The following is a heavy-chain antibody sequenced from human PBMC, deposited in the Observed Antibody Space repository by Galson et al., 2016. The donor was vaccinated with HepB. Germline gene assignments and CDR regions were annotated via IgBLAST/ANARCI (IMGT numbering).Heavy chain of an antibody. CDR3: ARDKTYADYDGLFDY. CDR1: GFTFSSYS. V-gene: IGHV3-48*02. D-gene: IGHD4-17*01. CDR2: ISGSSTSI. Sequence: SLRLSCAASGFTFSSYSMNWVRQAPGKGLEWVSYISGSSTSIIYADSVKGRYTISRDNAKNSLYLQMNSLRDEDTAVYYCARDKTYADYDGLFDYWGQGTLVTV. J-gene: IGHJ4*02.